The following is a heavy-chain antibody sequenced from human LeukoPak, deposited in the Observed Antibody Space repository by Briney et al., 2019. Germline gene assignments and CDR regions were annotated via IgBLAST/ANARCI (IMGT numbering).Heavy chain of an antibody. Sequence: AGSLRLSCAASGFTFSSYSMNWVRQAPGKHLDWVSSISNNSSYIYYADSEKGRFTISRDNAKNSLYLQLNSLRAEDTAVYYCARLSWYYDFWSGYPYWGQGTLVTVSS. CDR1: GFTFSSYS. CDR2: ISNNSSYI. J-gene: IGHJ4*02. CDR3: ARLSWYYDFWSGYPY. D-gene: IGHD3-3*01. V-gene: IGHV3-21*01.